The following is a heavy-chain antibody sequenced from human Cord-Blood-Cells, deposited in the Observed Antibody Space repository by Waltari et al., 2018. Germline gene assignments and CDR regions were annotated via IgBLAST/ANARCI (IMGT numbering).Heavy chain of an antibody. CDR2: IKQDGSEK. J-gene: IGHJ6*02. D-gene: IGHD7-27*01. V-gene: IGHV3-7*01. CDR1: GFTFSSYW. Sequence: VQLVESGGGLVQPGGSLRLSCAVSGFTFSSYWMCWVRQAPGSGLEWVANIKQDGSEKYYVDSVKGRFTISRDNAKNSLYLQMNSLRAEDTAVYYCARDRESGDHYYYYGMDVWGQGTTVTVSS. CDR3: ARDRESGDHYYYYGMDV.